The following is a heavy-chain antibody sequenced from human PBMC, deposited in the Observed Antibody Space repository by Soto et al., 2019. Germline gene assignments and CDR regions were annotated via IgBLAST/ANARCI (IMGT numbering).Heavy chain of an antibody. V-gene: IGHV1-46*02. J-gene: IGHJ6*02. D-gene: IGHD2-21*01. CDR2: INPRVGTT. CDR1: GYTFNTYY. CDR3: ANDVSLFNGAYYYAKDV. Sequence: ASVRVSCKASGYTFNTYYMHWVRQAPGQGLEWMGIINPRVGTTDYAQRFQGRVTMTRDTSTSTVYMELRGLRSEDTAVYYCANDVSLFNGAYYYAKDVWGRGTMVTVSS.